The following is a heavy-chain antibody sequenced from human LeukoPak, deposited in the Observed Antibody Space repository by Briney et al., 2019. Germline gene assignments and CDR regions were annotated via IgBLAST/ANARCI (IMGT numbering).Heavy chain of an antibody. CDR3: ASLSSFFDYYYYYMDA. V-gene: IGHV3-53*01. CDR1: GFTVSRNS. D-gene: IGHD6-13*01. J-gene: IGHJ6*03. Sequence: GGSLRLSCAASGFTVSRNSMSWVRQAPGKGLEWVSAIYRGGNTYYADSAKGRFTISRDNSKNTLYLQMNSLRAEDTAVYYCASLSSFFDYYYYYMDAWGRGTTVTVSS. CDR2: IYRGGNT.